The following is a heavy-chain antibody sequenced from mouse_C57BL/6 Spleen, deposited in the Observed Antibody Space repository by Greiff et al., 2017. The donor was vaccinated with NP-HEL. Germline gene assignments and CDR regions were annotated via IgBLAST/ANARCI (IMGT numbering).Heavy chain of an antibody. CDR3: TRVTTVGFDY. Sequence: VKLQESGAELVRPGASVTLSCKASGYTFTDYEMHWVKQTPVHGLEWIGAIDPETGGTAYNQKFKGKAILTADKSSSTAYMELRSLTSEDSAVYYCTRVTTVGFDYWGQGTTLTVSS. CDR1: GYTFTDYE. CDR2: IDPETGGT. V-gene: IGHV1-15*01. D-gene: IGHD1-1*01. J-gene: IGHJ2*01.